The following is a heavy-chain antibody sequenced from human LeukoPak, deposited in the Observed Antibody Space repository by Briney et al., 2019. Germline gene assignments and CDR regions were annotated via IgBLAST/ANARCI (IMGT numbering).Heavy chain of an antibody. CDR1: GYTFIKYN. CDR2: INPSGGST. Sequence: ASVKVSCTTSGYTFIKYNIHWVRQAPGQGLEWMGRINPSGGSTNYAQKFQGRVTMTSDTSTSTVYMEMSSLRSEDTAVYSCARRYSGYDFGYWGQGTLVTVSS. CDR3: ARRYSGYDFGY. J-gene: IGHJ4*02. V-gene: IGHV1-46*01. D-gene: IGHD5-12*01.